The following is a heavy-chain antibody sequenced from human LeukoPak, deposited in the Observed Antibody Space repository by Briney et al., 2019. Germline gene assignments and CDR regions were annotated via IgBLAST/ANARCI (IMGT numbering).Heavy chain of an antibody. Sequence: GGSLRLSCAASGFTFRSYSMNWVRQAPGKGLEWVSSISTSSNYIFYADSVKGRFTISRDNAKNSLYLQMNRLRAEDTAVYYCARDSSGWSNWFDPWGEGTLVTVSS. V-gene: IGHV3-21*01. CDR1: GFTFRSYS. D-gene: IGHD6-19*01. J-gene: IGHJ5*02. CDR2: ISTSSNYI. CDR3: ARDSSGWSNWFDP.